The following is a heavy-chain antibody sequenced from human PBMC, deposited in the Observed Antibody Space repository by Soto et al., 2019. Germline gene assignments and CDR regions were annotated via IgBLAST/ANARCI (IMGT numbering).Heavy chain of an antibody. CDR3: AREGYGDYPFDY. Sequence: QVQLVESGGGVVQPGRSLRLSCAASGFTFSSYAMHWVRQAPGKGLEGVAVISYDGSNKYYADSVKGRFTISRDNSKNTLYLPMNSLRAEDTAVYYCAREGYGDYPFDYWGQGTLVTVSS. CDR1: GFTFSSYA. V-gene: IGHV3-30-3*01. CDR2: ISYDGSNK. J-gene: IGHJ4*02. D-gene: IGHD4-17*01.